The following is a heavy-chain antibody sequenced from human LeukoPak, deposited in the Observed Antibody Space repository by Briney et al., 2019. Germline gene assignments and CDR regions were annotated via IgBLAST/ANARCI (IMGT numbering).Heavy chain of an antibody. J-gene: IGHJ6*02. V-gene: IGHV3-21*01. CDR1: GFTFSSYS. CDR2: ISSSSSYI. CDR3: ARGACSGGSCYPIGYGMDV. D-gene: IGHD2-15*01. Sequence: GGSLRLSCAASGFTFSSYSMSWVRQAPGKGLEWVSSISSSSSYIYHADSVKGRFTISRDNAKNSLYLQMNSLRAEDTAVYYCARGACSGGSCYPIGYGMDVWGQGTTVTVSS.